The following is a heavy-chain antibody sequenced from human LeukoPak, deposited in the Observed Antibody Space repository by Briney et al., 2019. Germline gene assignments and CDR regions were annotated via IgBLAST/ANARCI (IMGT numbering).Heavy chain of an antibody. V-gene: IGHV1-2*02. CDR3: ARDFVRYYDSSGYYYGY. Sequence: ASVKVSCKVSGYTLTDLSMHWVRQAPGQGLEWMGWINPNSGGTNYAQKFQGRVTMTRDTSISTAYMELSRLRSDDTAVYYCARDFVRYYDSSGYYYGYWGQGTLVTVSS. CDR1: GYTLTDLS. D-gene: IGHD3-22*01. J-gene: IGHJ4*02. CDR2: INPNSGGT.